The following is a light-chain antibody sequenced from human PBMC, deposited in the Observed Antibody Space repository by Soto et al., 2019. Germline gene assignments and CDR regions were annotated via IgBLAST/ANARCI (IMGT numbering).Light chain of an antibody. J-gene: IGLJ2*01. CDR3: ASCDDSLNCVV. Sequence: QSVLTQPPSASGTPGQRVTISCSGSSSNIGSNTVNWYQQLPGTAPKLLIYSNNQRPSGVPDRFSGSKSGTSASLAISGLQAEDEADYYCASCDDSLNCVVFGGGTKLTVL. V-gene: IGLV1-44*01. CDR2: SNN. CDR1: SSNIGSNT.